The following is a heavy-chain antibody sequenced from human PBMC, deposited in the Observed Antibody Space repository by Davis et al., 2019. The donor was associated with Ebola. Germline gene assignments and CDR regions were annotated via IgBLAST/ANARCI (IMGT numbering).Heavy chain of an antibody. V-gene: IGHV3-73*01. J-gene: IGHJ4*02. CDR3: TSRYSSTNDY. D-gene: IGHD6-13*01. CDR1: GFTFSGSA. Sequence: GGSLRLSCAASGFTFSGSAMHWVRQASGKGLEWVGRIRSKANSYATAYAASVKGRFTISRDDSKNTLYLQMNSLKTEDTAVYYCTSRYSSTNDYWGQGTLVTVSS. CDR2: IRSKANSYAT.